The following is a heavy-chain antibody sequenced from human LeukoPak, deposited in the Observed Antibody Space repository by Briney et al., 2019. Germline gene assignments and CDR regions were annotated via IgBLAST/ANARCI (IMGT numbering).Heavy chain of an antibody. V-gene: IGHV3-53*01. D-gene: IGHD6-19*01. CDR3: ARGIAVAGVFDY. Sequence: GGSLGLSCAASGFTVSSNYMSWVRQAPGKGLEWVSVIYSGGSTYYADSVKGRFTISRDNSKNTLYLQMNSLRAEDTAVYYCARGIAVAGVFDYWGQGTLVTVSS. CDR1: GFTVSSNY. CDR2: IYSGGST. J-gene: IGHJ4*02.